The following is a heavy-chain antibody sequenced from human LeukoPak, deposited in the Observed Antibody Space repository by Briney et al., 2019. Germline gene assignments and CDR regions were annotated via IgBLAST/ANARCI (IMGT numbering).Heavy chain of an antibody. V-gene: IGHV4-39*01. CDR1: GGSISSSSYY. CDR2: IYCSGST. J-gene: IGHJ4*02. D-gene: IGHD3-10*01. CDR3: ARHGSYYDY. Sequence: SETLSLTCTVSGGSISSSSYYWGWIRQPPGKGLEWIGSIYCSGSTYYNPSLKSRVTVSVDTSKNQFSLKLSSVTAADTAVYYCARHGSYYDYWGQGTLVTVSS.